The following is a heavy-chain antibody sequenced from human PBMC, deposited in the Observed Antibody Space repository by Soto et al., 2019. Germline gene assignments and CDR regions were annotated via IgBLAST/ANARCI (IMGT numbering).Heavy chain of an antibody. J-gene: IGHJ4*02. Sequence: ASVKVSCKASGYTFTGYYMHWVRQAPGQGLEWMGWINPNSGGTNYAQKFQGRVTMTRDTSISTAYMELSRLRSDDTAVYYCARDWGDYYDSSGPGYWGQGTLVTVSS. CDR1: GYTFTGYY. CDR3: ARDWGDYYDSSGPGY. CDR2: INPNSGGT. D-gene: IGHD3-22*01. V-gene: IGHV1-2*02.